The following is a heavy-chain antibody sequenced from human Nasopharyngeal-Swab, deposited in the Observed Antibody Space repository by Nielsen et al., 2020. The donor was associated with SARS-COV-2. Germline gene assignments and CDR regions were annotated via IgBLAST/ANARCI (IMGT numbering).Heavy chain of an antibody. J-gene: IGHJ4*02. V-gene: IGHV4-34*01. D-gene: IGHD3-22*01. CDR3: ARTRDLYYYDR. CDR2: INHSRST. CDR1: GGSFSSYY. Sequence: SETLFLTCAVYGGSFSSYYWNWFRQPPGKGLEWIGEINHSRSTNYNPSLKSRVTISVDTSKNQFSLKLSSVTAADTAVYYCARTRDLYYYDRWGQGTLVTVSS.